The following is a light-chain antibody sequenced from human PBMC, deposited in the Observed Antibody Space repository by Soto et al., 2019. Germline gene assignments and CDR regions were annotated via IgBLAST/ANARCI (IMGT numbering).Light chain of an antibody. CDR1: QSVGSNY. Sequence: EIVLTQSPGTLSLSPGERATLSCRASQSVGSNYLAWYQQKPGQAPRNLIFGASGRATGIPDRFSGSGSGTDFTLTISRLEPEDFAVYYCQQYGSASWTFGQGTKVEIK. J-gene: IGKJ1*01. CDR2: GAS. CDR3: QQYGSASWT. V-gene: IGKV3-20*01.